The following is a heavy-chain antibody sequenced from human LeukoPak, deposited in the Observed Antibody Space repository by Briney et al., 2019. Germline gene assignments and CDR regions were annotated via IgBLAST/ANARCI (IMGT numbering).Heavy chain of an antibody. Sequence: PGGSLRLSCSASGFSFNNYWMSWVRQAPGKGLESVANINQHGSEEYYVDSVKGRFTISRDNAKNSLYLQMSSLRAEDTALYYCARAPTGSGKEYYLDSWGQGALVTVSS. CDR3: ARAPTGSGKEYYLDS. V-gene: IGHV3-7*01. CDR1: GFSFNNYW. CDR2: INQHGSEE. D-gene: IGHD3-10*01. J-gene: IGHJ4*02.